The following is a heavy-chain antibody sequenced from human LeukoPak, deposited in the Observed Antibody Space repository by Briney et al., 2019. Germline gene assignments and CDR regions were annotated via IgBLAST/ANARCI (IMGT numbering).Heavy chain of an antibody. Sequence: GGSLRLSCAASGFTFSSYSMNWVRQAPGKGLEGVSSISSSSSYIYYADSVKGLFTISRDNAKNSLYLQMNSLRGEDTAVYYCARDSVGATTGNDYWGHGTLVTVSP. J-gene: IGHJ4*01. CDR2: ISSSSSYI. D-gene: IGHD1-26*01. CDR3: ARDSVGATTGNDY. CDR1: GFTFSSYS. V-gene: IGHV3-21*01.